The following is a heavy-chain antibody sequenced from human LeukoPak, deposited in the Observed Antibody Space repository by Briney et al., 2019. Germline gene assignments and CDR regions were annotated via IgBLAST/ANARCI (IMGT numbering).Heavy chain of an antibody. CDR1: GFAFSSYS. V-gene: IGHV3-21*01. CDR3: ASSSSEAADTTN. D-gene: IGHD6-13*01. CDR2: ISSSSTYM. J-gene: IGHJ4*02. Sequence: PGGSLRLSCAASGFAFSSYSMNWVRQAPGKGLEWVSSISSSSTYMSYADSVKGRFTISRDNAKNSLYLQMNSLRAEDTAVYYCASSSSEAADTTNWGQGTLVTVCS.